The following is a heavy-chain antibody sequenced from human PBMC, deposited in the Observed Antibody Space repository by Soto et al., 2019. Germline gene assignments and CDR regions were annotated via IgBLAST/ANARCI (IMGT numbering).Heavy chain of an antibody. V-gene: IGHV1-46*03. J-gene: IGHJ4*02. Sequence: QVQLVQSGAEVKKPGASVKVSCKASGYTFTSYYMHWVRQAPGQGLEWMGIINPSGGSTSYAQKFQGRVTMTRDTSTSTVYMELSSLRSEDTAVYYCARLGSDHSSGYYRGYYFDYWGQGTLVTVSS. CDR1: GYTFTSYY. D-gene: IGHD3-22*01. CDR2: INPSGGST. CDR3: ARLGSDHSSGYYRGYYFDY.